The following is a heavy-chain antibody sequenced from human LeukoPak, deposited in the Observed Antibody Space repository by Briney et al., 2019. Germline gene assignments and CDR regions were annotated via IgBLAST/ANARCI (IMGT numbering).Heavy chain of an antibody. Sequence: GGSLRLSCAASGFTFSSYSMNWVRQAPGKGLEWVSSISSSSSYIYYADSVKGRFTISRDNAKNSLYLQMNSLRAEDTAVYYCASGDYSYYYYGMDVWGQGTTVTVPS. CDR1: GFTFSSYS. CDR2: ISSSSSYI. V-gene: IGHV3-21*01. CDR3: ASGDYSYYYYGMDV. D-gene: IGHD4-17*01. J-gene: IGHJ6*02.